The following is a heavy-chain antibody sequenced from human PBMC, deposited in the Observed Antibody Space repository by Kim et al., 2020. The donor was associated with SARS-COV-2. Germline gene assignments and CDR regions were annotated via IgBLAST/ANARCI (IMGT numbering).Heavy chain of an antibody. Sequence: PSFQGQVTISADKSISTAYLQWSSLEASDTAMYYCARHRVAAAAPGIFDYWGQGTLVTVSS. J-gene: IGHJ4*02. V-gene: IGHV5-51*01. CDR3: ARHRVAAAAPGIFDY. D-gene: IGHD6-13*01.